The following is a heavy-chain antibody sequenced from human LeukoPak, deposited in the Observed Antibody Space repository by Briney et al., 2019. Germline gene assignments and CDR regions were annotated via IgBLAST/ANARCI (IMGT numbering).Heavy chain of an antibody. D-gene: IGHD3-16*01. CDR3: ATSTFGGGYYYYYMDV. Sequence: GASVKVSCKASGYTFTSYDINWVRQATGQGLEWMGWMNPNSGNTGYAQKFQGRVTITRNTSISTAYMELSSLRSEDTAVYYCATSTFGGGYYYYYMDVWGMGTSVIVSS. V-gene: IGHV1-8*03. CDR2: MNPNSGNT. CDR1: GYTFTSYD. J-gene: IGHJ6*03.